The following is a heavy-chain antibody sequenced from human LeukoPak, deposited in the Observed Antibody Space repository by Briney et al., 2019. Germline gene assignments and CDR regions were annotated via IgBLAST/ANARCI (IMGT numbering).Heavy chain of an antibody. J-gene: IGHJ6*02. D-gene: IGHD3-10*01. V-gene: IGHV1-2*06. CDR2: INPNSGGT. CDR3: ARESRRITMVRGVINYNYYYYGMDV. Sequence: ASVKVSCKASGYTFTGYYMHWVRQAPGQGLEWMGRINPNSGGTNYAQKFQGRVTMTRDTSISTAYMELSRLRSDDTAVYYCARESRRITMVRGVINYNYYYYGMDVWGQGTTVTVSS. CDR1: GYTFTGYY.